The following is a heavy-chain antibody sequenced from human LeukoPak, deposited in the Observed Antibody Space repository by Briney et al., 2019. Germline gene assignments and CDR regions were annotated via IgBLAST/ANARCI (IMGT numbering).Heavy chain of an antibody. V-gene: IGHV4-39*01. J-gene: IGHJ4*02. D-gene: IGHD6-19*01. CDR1: GGSISSSSYY. Sequence: PSETLSLTCTVSGGSISSSSYYWGWIRQPPGKGLEWIGSIYYSGSTYYNPSLKSRVTISVDTSKNQFSLKLSSVTAADTAVYYCARPMYSSGWFAFDYWGQGTLVTVSS. CDR2: IYYSGST. CDR3: ARPMYSSGWFAFDY.